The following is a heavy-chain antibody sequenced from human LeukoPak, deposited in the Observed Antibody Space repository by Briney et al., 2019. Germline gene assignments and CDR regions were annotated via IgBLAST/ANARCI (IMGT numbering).Heavy chain of an antibody. CDR3: LRGRGSYGWFDP. J-gene: IGHJ5*02. V-gene: IGHV3-33*03. CDR1: GFTFSSYG. D-gene: IGHD3-10*01. CDR2: IWYDGSNK. Sequence: PGGSLRLSGAASGFTFSSYGMHWVRQAPGKGLEWVALIWYDGSNKYYADSVKGRFTISRDDAKNTVDLQMNSLRGEDTAVYYCLRGRGSYGWFDPWGQGTLVTVSS.